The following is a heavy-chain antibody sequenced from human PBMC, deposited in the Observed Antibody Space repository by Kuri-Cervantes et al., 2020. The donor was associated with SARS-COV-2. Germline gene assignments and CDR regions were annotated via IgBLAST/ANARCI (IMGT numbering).Heavy chain of an antibody. CDR2: IIPIFGTA. CDR3: ARETSMIVVDGWFDP. CDR1: GYTFTGYY. J-gene: IGHJ5*02. Sequence: SVKVSCKASGYTFTGYYMHWVRQAPGQGLEWMGRIIPIFGTANYAQKFQGRVTITADESTSTAYMELSSLRSEDTAVYYCARETSMIVVDGWFDPWGQGTLVTVSS. V-gene: IGHV1-69*13. D-gene: IGHD3-22*01.